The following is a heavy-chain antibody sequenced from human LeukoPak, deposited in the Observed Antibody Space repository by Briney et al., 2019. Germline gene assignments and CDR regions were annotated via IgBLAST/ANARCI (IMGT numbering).Heavy chain of an antibody. J-gene: IGHJ4*02. CDR3: AKGLQTYDYFDY. CDR1: GFMFRSYA. Sequence: GGSLRLSCAASGFMFRSYAMSWARQAPGKGLEWVSTISSVGTYYADSVKGRFTISRDNSKNTLYPQMNSLRAEDTAIYYCAKGLQTYDYFDYWGQGTLVTVSS. V-gene: IGHV3-23*01. D-gene: IGHD3-16*01. CDR2: ISSVGT.